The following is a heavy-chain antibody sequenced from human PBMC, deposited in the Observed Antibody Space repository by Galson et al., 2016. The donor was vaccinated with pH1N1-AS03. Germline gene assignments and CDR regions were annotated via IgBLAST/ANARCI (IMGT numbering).Heavy chain of an antibody. CDR3: ARVVAGRPFLIDY. J-gene: IGHJ4*02. CDR2: IIPIFGSYGTP. V-gene: IGHV1-69*06. CDR1: KDTFNTYA. Sequence: SVKVSCKASKDTFNTYAISWVRQAPGQGLEWMGGIIPIFGSYGTPKYTQKFQDRVTMTADTSTTTAHLDLRNLGSDDTAVYYCARVVAGRPFLIDYWGQGTLVIVSS. D-gene: IGHD6-6*01.